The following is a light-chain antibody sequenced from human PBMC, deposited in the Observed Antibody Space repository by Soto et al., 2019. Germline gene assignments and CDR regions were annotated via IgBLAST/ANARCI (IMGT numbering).Light chain of an antibody. J-gene: IGLJ3*02. CDR2: GVS. V-gene: IGLV2-14*01. Sequence: QSALTQPASVSGSPGQSITISCTGTSSDVGAYNYVSWYQQHPGKAPKLMIYGVSNRPSGVSSRFSGSKSGNTASLTISGLQAEDEADYYCSPYTSSNTPWFGGGTKLTVL. CDR3: SPYTSSNTPW. CDR1: SSDVGAYNY.